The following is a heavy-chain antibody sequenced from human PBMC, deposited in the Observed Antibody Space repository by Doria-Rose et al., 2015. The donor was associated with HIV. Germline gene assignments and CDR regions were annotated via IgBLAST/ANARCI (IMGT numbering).Heavy chain of an antibody. CDR2: IFSDDER. CDR1: GVSLSSPGMG. D-gene: IGHD6-13*01. V-gene: IGHV2-26*01. CDR3: ARIKSGRWYHKYYFDF. Sequence: QVTLKESGPVLVKPTETLTLTCTVSGVSLSSPGMGVSWIRQPPGKALEWLANIFSDDERSYKTSLKSRLTISRGTSKSQVVLTMTDMDPVDTATYHCARIKSGRWYHKYYFDFWGQGTLVIVSA. J-gene: IGHJ4*02.